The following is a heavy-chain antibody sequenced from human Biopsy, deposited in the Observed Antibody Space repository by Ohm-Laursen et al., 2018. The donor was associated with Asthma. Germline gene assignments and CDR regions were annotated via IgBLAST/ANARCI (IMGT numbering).Heavy chain of an antibody. D-gene: IGHD3-10*01. CDR3: ARAVDYSHYYGIDV. CDR1: GYTFNSAG. CDR2: ISVYNGNA. V-gene: IGHV1-18*01. J-gene: IGHJ6*02. Sequence: SVKVSCKTSGYTFNSAGITWVRQAPGQGLEWMGWISVYNGNAKVAQKLQDRVTMITDTSTSTAYMELRSLRSDDTAVYFCARAVDYSHYYGIDVWGQGPTVTVS.